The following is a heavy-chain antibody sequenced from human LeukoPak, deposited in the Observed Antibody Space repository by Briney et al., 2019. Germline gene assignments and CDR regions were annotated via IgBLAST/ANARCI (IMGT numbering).Heavy chain of an antibody. V-gene: IGHV4-34*01. CDR2: INHSGST. Sequence: SETLSLTCAVYGGSFSGYYWSWIRQPPGKGLEWIGEINHSGSTNYNPSLKSRVTISVDTSKNQFSLKLSSVTAADTAVYYCARPRNNWFDPWGQGTLVTVSS. CDR1: GGSFSGYY. J-gene: IGHJ5*02. CDR3: ARPRNNWFDP.